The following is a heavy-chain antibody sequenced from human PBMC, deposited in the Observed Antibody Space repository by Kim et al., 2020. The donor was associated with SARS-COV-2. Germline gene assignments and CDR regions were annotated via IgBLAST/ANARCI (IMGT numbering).Heavy chain of an antibody. V-gene: IGHV3-15*01. D-gene: IGHD6-13*01. CDR2: IKSKPDGGTA. CDR3: TTGAAGGNRYYFDF. CDR1: GIPFTNYW. J-gene: IGHJ4*02. Sequence: GGSLRLSCAASGIPFTNYWMTWVRQASGKGLEWFGRIKSKPDGGTADYAAPVQGRFTISRDDSKDTLYLQMNSLKIEDTAVYYCTTGAAGGNRYYFDFWGQGTLVTVSS.